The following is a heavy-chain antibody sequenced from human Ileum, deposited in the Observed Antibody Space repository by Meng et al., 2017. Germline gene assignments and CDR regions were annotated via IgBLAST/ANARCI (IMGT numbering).Heavy chain of an antibody. V-gene: IGHV3-23*01. CDR1: GFSFSNYA. Sequence: GESLKISCVASGFSFSNYAMSWVRQAPGKGLEWVSGMNSDNSATYYADSVKGRFTISKDNSENTFYLQMNSLSVEDTAVYFCANGYSPDYWGQGTLVTVSS. D-gene: IGHD5-12*01. J-gene: IGHJ4*02. CDR3: ANGYSPDY. CDR2: MNSDNSAT.